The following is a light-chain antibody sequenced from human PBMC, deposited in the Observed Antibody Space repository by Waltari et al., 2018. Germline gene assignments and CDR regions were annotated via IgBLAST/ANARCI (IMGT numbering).Light chain of an antibody. CDR2: EVN. J-gene: IGLJ2*01. V-gene: IGLV2-23*02. CDR1: NTALGSYNL. CDR3: CSYAGTPRVV. Sequence: QSALTQPASVSGSPRQSITISCTGTNTALGSYNLVSWYQQHPGKAPKVIIFEVNKRPSGVSNRFSGSKSGNTASLTVSGLHPEDEADYYCCSYAGTPRVVFGGGTKLTVL.